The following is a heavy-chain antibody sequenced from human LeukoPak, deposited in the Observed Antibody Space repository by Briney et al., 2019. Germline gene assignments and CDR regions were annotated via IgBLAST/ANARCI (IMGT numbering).Heavy chain of an antibody. J-gene: IGHJ5*02. Sequence: SETLSLTCTVSGGSISSSSYYWGWIRQPPGKGLEWIGEINHSGSTNYNPSLKSRVTISVDTSKNQFSLKLSSVTAADTAVYYCARAGYSSSWYRMYGWFDPWGQGTLVTVSS. V-gene: IGHV4-39*07. CDR2: INHSGST. D-gene: IGHD6-13*01. CDR3: ARAGYSSSWYRMYGWFDP. CDR1: GGSISSSSYY.